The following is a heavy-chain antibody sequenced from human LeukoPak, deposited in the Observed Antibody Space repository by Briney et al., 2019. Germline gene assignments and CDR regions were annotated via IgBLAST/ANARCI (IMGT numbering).Heavy chain of an antibody. D-gene: IGHD5-18*01. J-gene: IGHJ6*02. Sequence: ASVTVSCTASGYTFTGYYMHWVRQAPGQGLEWMGRINPNSGGTNYAQKFQGRVTMTRDTSISTAYMELSRLRSDDTAVYYCARVDTAMVYGYYYYYGMDVWGQGTTVTVSS. V-gene: IGHV1-2*06. CDR1: GYTFTGYY. CDR3: ARVDTAMVYGYYYYYGMDV. CDR2: INPNSGGT.